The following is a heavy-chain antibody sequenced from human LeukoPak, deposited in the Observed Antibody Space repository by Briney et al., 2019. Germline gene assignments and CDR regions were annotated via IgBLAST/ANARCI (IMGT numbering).Heavy chain of an antibody. J-gene: IGHJ4*02. Sequence: QPGGSLRLSCSVAGFTFSSSAMHWVRQAPGKGLEYVSAISSDGGSSYYADSLKGRFTISRDNSKNTLYLQMSSLRADDTAIYYCVKSRRKLDLGTYYEPFDYWGQGTLVTVSS. CDR1: GFTFSSSA. CDR2: ISSDGGSS. CDR3: VKSRRKLDLGTYYEPFDY. D-gene: IGHD3-10*01. V-gene: IGHV3-64D*09.